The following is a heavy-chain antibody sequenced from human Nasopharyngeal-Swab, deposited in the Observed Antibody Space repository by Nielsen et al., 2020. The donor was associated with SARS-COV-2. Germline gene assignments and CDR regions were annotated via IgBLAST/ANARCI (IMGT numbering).Heavy chain of an antibody. CDR1: GGSISSYY. V-gene: IGHV4-59*01. Sequence: SETLSLTCTVSGGSISSYYWSWIRQPPGKGLEWIGYIYYSGSTSFNPSLKSRVTISVDTSKNQFSLKLSSVTAADTAVYYCARTIIAAAEGYFDYWGQGTLVTVSS. CDR2: IYYSGST. J-gene: IGHJ4*02. CDR3: ARTIIAAAEGYFDY. D-gene: IGHD6-13*01.